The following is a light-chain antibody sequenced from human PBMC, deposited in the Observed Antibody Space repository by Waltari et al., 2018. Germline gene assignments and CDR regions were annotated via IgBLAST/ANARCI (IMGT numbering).Light chain of an antibody. CDR1: SSAVGGSTL. Sequence: QSSLTQPAPVSGSPGQSLTISCTGTSSAVGGSTLVSWYQQHPGKAPKLMIYEVSKRPSGVSNRFSGSKSGNTASLTISGLQAEDEADYYCCSYAGSSTYVFGTGTKVTVL. V-gene: IGLV2-23*02. CDR3: CSYAGSSTYV. CDR2: EVS. J-gene: IGLJ1*01.